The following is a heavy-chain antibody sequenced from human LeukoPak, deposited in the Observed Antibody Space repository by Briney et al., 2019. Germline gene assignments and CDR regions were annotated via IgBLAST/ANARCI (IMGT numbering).Heavy chain of an antibody. Sequence: GGSLRLSCVLSGGTFDDYAMHWVRRSPGRGLEWVSGISWNSVDIVYTASVRGRFTISRDDAKNSSYLQMNSLRAEDTAVYYCAKDSPSAPVTSVWGQGTLVTVSS. V-gene: IGHV3-9*01. CDR3: AKDSPSAPVTSV. D-gene: IGHD4-17*01. CDR1: GGTFDDYA. J-gene: IGHJ4*02. CDR2: ISWNSVDI.